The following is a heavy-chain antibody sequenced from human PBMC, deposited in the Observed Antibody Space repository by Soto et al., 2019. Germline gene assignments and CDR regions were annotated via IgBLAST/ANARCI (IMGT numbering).Heavy chain of an antibody. CDR2: ISHSGST. Sequence: QLQLQESGSGLVKPSQTLSLTCAVSGGSISSGGYSWSWIRQPPGKGLEWIGDISHSGSTYYKPSLKSRVTTSVDRSKNQFSLKQSSVTAADTAVYYCASGSRWLQHGNYFDYWGQGTLVTVST. CDR1: GGSISSGGYS. CDR3: ASGSRWLQHGNYFDY. V-gene: IGHV4-30-2*01. J-gene: IGHJ4*02. D-gene: IGHD5-12*01.